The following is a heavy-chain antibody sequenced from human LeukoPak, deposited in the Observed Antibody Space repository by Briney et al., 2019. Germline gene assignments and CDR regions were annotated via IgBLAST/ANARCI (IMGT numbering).Heavy chain of an antibody. CDR2: IITGLGSA. Sequence: SVKVSCKVSGGTFSNSGINWVRQAPGQGLEWVGRIITGLGSADYARRLRGRVTIITDKSTSTAYMELSSLRSEDTAMYYCARDDRKYSLDPWGQGTLVTVSS. D-gene: IGHD2-21*01. J-gene: IGHJ5*02. V-gene: IGHV1-69*04. CDR3: ARDDRKYSLDP. CDR1: GGTFSNSG.